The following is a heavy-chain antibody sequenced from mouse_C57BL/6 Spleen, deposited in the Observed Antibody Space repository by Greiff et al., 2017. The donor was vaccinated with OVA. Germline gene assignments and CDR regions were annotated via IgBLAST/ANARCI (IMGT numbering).Heavy chain of an antibody. Sequence: DVQLVESGEGLVKPGGSLKLSCAASGFTFSSYAMSWVRQTPEKRLEWVAYISSGGDYIYYADTVKGRFTISRDNARNTLYLQMSSLKSEDTAMYYCTRDRSNYPAYWGQGTLVTVSA. CDR2: ISSGGDYI. V-gene: IGHV5-9-1*02. CDR3: TRDRSNYPAY. D-gene: IGHD2-5*01. J-gene: IGHJ3*01. CDR1: GFTFSSYA.